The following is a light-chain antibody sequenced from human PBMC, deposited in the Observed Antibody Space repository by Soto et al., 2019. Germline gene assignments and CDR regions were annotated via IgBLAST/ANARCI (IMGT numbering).Light chain of an antibody. Sequence: QSVLPQPASVYGSPGESITISCSGTSSDVGAYNYVSWYQQHPGKAPKVMIYDVSNRPSGISNRFSGSKSGNTASLTISGLQPEDEADYYCSSYTSSGTDVFGTGTKVTVL. CDR2: DVS. J-gene: IGLJ1*01. CDR1: SSDVGAYNY. CDR3: SSYTSSGTDV. V-gene: IGLV2-14*01.